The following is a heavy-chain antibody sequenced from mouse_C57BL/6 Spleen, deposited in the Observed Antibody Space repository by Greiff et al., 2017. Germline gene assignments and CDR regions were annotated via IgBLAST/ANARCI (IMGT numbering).Heavy chain of an antibody. V-gene: IGHV5-16*01. J-gene: IGHJ1*03. CDR3: ARDEGTTVGYFDV. D-gene: IGHD1-1*01. CDR1: GFTFSDYY. CDR2: INYDGSST. Sequence: EVKLVESEGGLVQPGSSMKLSCTASGFTFSDYYMAWVRQVPEKGLEWVANINYDGSSTYYLDSLKSRFIISRDNAKNILYLQMSSLKSEDTATYYCARDEGTTVGYFDVWGTGTTVTVSS.